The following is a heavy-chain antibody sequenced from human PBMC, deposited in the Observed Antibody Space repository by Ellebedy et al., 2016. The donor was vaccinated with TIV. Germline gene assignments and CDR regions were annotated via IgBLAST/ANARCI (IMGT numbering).Heavy chain of an antibody. V-gene: IGHV1-69*13. D-gene: IGHD6-13*01. CDR2: IIPIFGTA. Sequence: AASVKVSCKASGGTFSSYAISWVRQAPGQGLEWMGGIIPIFGTANYAQKFQGRVTITADESTSTAYMELSSLRSEDTAVYYCARDRDSSSSGYYYGMDVWGQGTTVTVSS. J-gene: IGHJ6*02. CDR3: ARDRDSSSSGYYYGMDV. CDR1: GGTFSSYA.